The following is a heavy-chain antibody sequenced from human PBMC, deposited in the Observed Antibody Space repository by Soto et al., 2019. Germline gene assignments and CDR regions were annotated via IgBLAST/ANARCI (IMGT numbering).Heavy chain of an antibody. CDR1: GFTFSSYG. CDR3: ALGATDFDY. CDR2: ISYDGSNK. Sequence: GGSLRLSCAASGFTFSSYGMHWVRQAPGKGLEWVAVISYDGSNKYYADSVKGRFTISRDNSKNTLYLQMNSLRAEDTAVYYCALGATDFDYWGQGTLVTVSS. D-gene: IGHD1-26*01. V-gene: IGHV3-30*03. J-gene: IGHJ4*02.